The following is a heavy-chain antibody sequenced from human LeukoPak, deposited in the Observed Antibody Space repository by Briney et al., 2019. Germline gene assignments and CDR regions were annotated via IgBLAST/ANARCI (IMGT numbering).Heavy chain of an antibody. CDR1: GFSLSTSGEG. D-gene: IGHD5-18*01. J-gene: IGHJ4*02. Sequence: GSGPTLVNPTQTLTLTCTFSGFSLSTSGEGVGWIRQPPGKALEWLALIYWDDDKRYSPSLKSRLTITKDTSKNQVVLTMTNMDPVDTATYYCAHRRPAMVTGLVLSHFDYWGQGTLVTVSS. V-gene: IGHV2-5*02. CDR3: AHRRPAMVTGLVLSHFDY. CDR2: IYWDDDK.